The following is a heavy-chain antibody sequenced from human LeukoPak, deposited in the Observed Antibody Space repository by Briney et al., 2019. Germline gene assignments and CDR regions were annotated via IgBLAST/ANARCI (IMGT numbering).Heavy chain of an antibody. V-gene: IGHV3-23*01. J-gene: IGHJ4*02. CDR3: AKEGNDFRNLDY. D-gene: IGHD3-3*01. Sequence: GGSPRLSCAASGFPFSSYAMTWVRQAPGKGLEWVSTISGGGGSTYYADSVKGRFTISRDNSKSTLNLQMNSLRAEDTAVYYCAKEGNDFRNLDYWGQGTLATVSS. CDR1: GFPFSSYA. CDR2: ISGGGGST.